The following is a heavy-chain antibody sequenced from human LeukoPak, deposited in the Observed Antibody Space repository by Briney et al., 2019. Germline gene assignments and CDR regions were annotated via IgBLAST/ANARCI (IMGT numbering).Heavy chain of an antibody. CDR1: GFTFSSYA. CDR3: AMYYSRLNSGGVCMVYYMDV. V-gene: IGHV3-64*01. J-gene: IGHJ6*03. CDR2: ISSNGGST. Sequence: PGGSLRLSCAASGFTFSSYAMHWVRQAPGKGLEYVSTISSNGGSTYYANSVKGRFTISRDNSKNTLYLQMGSLRAEDMAVYYCAMYYSRLNSGGVCMVYYMDVWGKGTTVTVSS. D-gene: IGHD2-21*02.